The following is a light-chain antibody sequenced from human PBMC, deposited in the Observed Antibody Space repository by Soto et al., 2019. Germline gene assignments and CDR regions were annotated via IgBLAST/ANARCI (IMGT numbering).Light chain of an antibody. CDR2: EVS. V-gene: IGLV2-8*01. CDR3: SSYAGDYNLYV. Sequence: QSVLTQPPSAFGSPGQSVTISCTGTSSDVGGYNYVSWYQHHPGKAPKLLIYEVSKRPSGVPDRFSGSKSANTASLTVSGLQAVDEADYFCSSYAGDYNLYVFGTGTKLTVL. J-gene: IGLJ1*01. CDR1: SSDVGGYNY.